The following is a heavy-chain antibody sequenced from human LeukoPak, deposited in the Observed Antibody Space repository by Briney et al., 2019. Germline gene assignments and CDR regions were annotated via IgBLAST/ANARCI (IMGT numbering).Heavy chain of an antibody. Sequence: GGSLRLSCAASGFTFSSYGMHWVRQAPGKGLEWVAVIWYDGSNKCYADSVKGRFTISRDNSKKTLYLKMNSLRAEDTAVYYCARGGNSSSWYPLGYWGQGTLVTVSS. V-gene: IGHV3-33*01. D-gene: IGHD6-13*01. CDR2: IWYDGSNK. CDR3: ARGGNSSSWYPLGY. CDR1: GFTFSSYG. J-gene: IGHJ4*02.